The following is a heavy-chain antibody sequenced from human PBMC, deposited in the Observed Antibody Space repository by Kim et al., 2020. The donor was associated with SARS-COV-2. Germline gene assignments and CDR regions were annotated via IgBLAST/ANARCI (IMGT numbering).Heavy chain of an antibody. CDR3: AKDRKETYYYDSSGYFEV. Sequence: GGSLRLSCAASGFTFSSYAMSWVRQAPGKGLEWVSAISGSGGSTYYADSVKGRFTISRDNSKNTLYLQMNSLRAEDTAVYYCAKDRKETYYYDSSGYFEVWGQGTLVTVSS. V-gene: IGHV3-23*01. CDR1: GFTFSSYA. D-gene: IGHD3-22*01. J-gene: IGHJ4*02. CDR2: ISGSGGST.